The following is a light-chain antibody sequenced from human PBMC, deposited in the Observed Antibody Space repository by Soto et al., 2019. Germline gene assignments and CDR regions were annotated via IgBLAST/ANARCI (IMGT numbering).Light chain of an antibody. V-gene: IGKV1-5*01. Sequence: DIQMTQSPPTLSASAGDRVTITCRASQSISSWLAWYRQKPGKAPKLLIYDASSLESGVPSRFSGSGSGTEFTLTISSLQPDDFATYYCQQYNSYSFGQGTKVDIK. CDR3: QQYNSYS. CDR2: DAS. J-gene: IGKJ1*01. CDR1: QSISSW.